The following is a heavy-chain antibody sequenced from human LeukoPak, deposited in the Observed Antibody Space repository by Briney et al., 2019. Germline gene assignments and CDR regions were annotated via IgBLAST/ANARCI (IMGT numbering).Heavy chain of an antibody. CDR2: IYHSGST. CDR1: GGSISSYY. V-gene: IGHV4-59*01. CDR3: ARGVYCSGGGCYSAWFDP. Sequence: SETLSLTCTVSGGSISSYYWNWVRQPPGKGLEWIGNIYHSGSTNYNPSLKSRVTISVDTSKNQFSLNPSSVTAADTALYYCARGVYCSGGGCYSAWFDPWGQGTLVTVSS. J-gene: IGHJ5*02. D-gene: IGHD2-15*01.